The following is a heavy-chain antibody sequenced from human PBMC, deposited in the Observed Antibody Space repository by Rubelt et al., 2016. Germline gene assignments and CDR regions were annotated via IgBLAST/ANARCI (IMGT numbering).Heavy chain of an antibody. CDR1: GFTFDDFV. Sequence: GGSLRLSCTASGFTFDDFVMTWVRQVPGKGRGWVSGISWNGGGTGYEASLKGRFPVSRDKVQNLLYLQMNSLRVHETAVYYCVRDGSGWEFDSWGQGILVTVSS. CDR3: VRDGSGWEFDS. D-gene: IGHD6-19*01. CDR2: ISWNGGGT. V-gene: IGHV3-20*04. J-gene: IGHJ4*02.